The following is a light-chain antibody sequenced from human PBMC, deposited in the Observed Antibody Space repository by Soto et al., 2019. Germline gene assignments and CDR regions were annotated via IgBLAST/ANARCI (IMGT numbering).Light chain of an antibody. J-gene: IGKJ1*01. CDR1: QSISSSF. CDR2: GAS. Sequence: EIVLTQSPGTLSLSPGERATLSCRASQSISSSFLAWYQQKPGQAPRLLIYGASSRATGIPDRFSGTGSETDFTLTISRLEPEDFAVYYCQQYDNSPITFGQGTKVDIK. V-gene: IGKV3-20*01. CDR3: QQYDNSPIT.